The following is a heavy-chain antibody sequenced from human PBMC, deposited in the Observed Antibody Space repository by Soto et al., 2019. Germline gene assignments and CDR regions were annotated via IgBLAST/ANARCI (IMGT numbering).Heavy chain of an antibody. J-gene: IGHJ3*02. D-gene: IGHD2-21*01. CDR3: AIDLIPRDI. V-gene: IGHV1-18*03. CDR1: GYTFTSYA. CDR2: ISAYNGNT. Sequence: QVQLVQSGAEVKKPGASVKVSWKASGYTFTSYAISWVRQAPGQGLEWMGWISAYNGNTNDASKLQGRVTMTTDTSTSTAYMELRSLSSIVMAVYYCAIDLIPRDIWGQGTMVTVSS.